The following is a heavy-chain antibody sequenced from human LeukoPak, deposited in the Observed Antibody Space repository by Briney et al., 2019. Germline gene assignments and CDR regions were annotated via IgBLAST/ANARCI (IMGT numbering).Heavy chain of an antibody. Sequence: PGRSLRLSCAASGFTFSSYGMHWVHQAPGKGLEWVAVIWYDGSNKYYADSVKGRFTISRDNSKNTLYLQMNSLRAEDTAVYYCAKIGDYGDPKSLWGQGTLVTVSS. CDR2: IWYDGSNK. J-gene: IGHJ4*02. CDR3: AKIGDYGDPKSL. V-gene: IGHV3-33*06. CDR1: GFTFSSYG. D-gene: IGHD4-17*01.